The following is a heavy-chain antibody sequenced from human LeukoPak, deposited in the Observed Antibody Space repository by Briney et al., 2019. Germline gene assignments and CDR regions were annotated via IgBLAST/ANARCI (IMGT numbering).Heavy chain of an antibody. J-gene: IGHJ4*02. D-gene: IGHD3-10*01. CDR3: ATLVGYGSFFDY. CDR1: GYNFPYYW. CDR2: IDPGDSTT. V-gene: IGHV5-51*01. Sequence: GESLKISCKASGYNFPYYWIGWVRQVPGKGLEWMGIIDPGDSTTRYSPSFQGQVTISADKSISTAYLQWSSLKASDTAMYYCATLVGYGSFFDYWGQGTLVTVSS.